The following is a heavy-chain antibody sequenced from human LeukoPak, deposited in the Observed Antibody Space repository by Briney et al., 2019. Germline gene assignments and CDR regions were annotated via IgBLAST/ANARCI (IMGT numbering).Heavy chain of an antibody. Sequence: GGSLRLSCAASGFTFSSYWMSWVRQAPGKGLEWVGRIKSKTDGGTTDYAAPVKGRFTISRDDSKNTLYLQMNSLKTEDTAVYYCTTLGLVCCYSLDYWGQGTLVTVSS. CDR3: TTLGLVCCYSLDY. V-gene: IGHV3-15*01. CDR1: GFTFSSYW. D-gene: IGHD2-2*02. J-gene: IGHJ4*02. CDR2: IKSKTDGGTT.